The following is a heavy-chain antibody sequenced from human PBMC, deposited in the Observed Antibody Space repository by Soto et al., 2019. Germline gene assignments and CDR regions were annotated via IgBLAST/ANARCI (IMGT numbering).Heavy chain of an antibody. J-gene: IGHJ4*02. D-gene: IGHD1-7*01. CDR1: GFTVSSNY. CDR3: ARDLIGNYAFDY. CDR2: IYSGGST. V-gene: IGHV3-66*01. Sequence: GALSLFCAASGFTVSSNYMSWVRQAPGKGLEWVSVIYSGGSTYYADPVKGRFTISRDNSKNTLYLQMNSLRAEDTAVYYCARDLIGNYAFDYWGQGTLVTVSS.